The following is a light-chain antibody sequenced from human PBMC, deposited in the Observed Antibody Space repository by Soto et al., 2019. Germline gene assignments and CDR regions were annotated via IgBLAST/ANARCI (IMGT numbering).Light chain of an antibody. Sequence: QSVLTQPASVSGSPGQSIAISCTGTSSDVGYSNYVSWYQQLPGKAPKLMIYDVSDRPSGVSNRFSGSKSGSTASLTISGLQAEDDADYYCSSYTSSSLYVFGTGTKVTVL. CDR1: SSDVGYSNY. V-gene: IGLV2-14*01. CDR2: DVS. CDR3: SSYTSSSLYV. J-gene: IGLJ1*01.